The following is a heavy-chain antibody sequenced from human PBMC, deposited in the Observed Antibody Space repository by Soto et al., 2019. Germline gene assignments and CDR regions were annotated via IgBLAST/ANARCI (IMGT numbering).Heavy chain of an antibody. D-gene: IGHD4-17*01. CDR2: IWYDGSNK. Sequence: PGGSLRLSCAASGFTFSSYGMHWVRQAPGKGLEWVAVIWYDGSNKYYADSVKGRFTISRDNSKNTLYLQMNSLRAEDTAVYYCTRDYGDYGFDYWGQGTLVTVSS. J-gene: IGHJ4*02. CDR3: TRDYGDYGFDY. CDR1: GFTFSSYG. V-gene: IGHV3-33*01.